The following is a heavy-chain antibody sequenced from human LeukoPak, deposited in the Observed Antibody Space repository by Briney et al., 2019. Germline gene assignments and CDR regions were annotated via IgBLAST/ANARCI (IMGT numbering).Heavy chain of an antibody. CDR1: GGSISSGGYY. J-gene: IGHJ3*02. D-gene: IGHD2-21*02. CDR3: ARDCSRGDCPYAFDI. CDR2: IYYSGST. Sequence: SETLSLTCTVSGGSISSGGYYWSWIRRHPGKGLEWIGYIYYSGSTYYNPSLKSRVTISVDTSKNQFSLKLSSVTAADTAVYYCARDCSRGDCPYAFDIWGQGTMVTVSS. V-gene: IGHV4-31*03.